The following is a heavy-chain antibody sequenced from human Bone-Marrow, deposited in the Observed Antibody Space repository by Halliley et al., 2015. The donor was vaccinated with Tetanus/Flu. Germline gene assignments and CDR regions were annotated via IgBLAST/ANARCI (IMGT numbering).Heavy chain of an antibody. CDR1: GGSISDFY. V-gene: IGHV4-59*01. Sequence: TLSLTCAVSGGSISDFYWSWLRQPPGKGLEWIGYIYYTGSTNHNPSLRSRVTISVDRSKKQFSLKLSSVTAADTAVYYCAREGVGGPRYYGMDVWGQGTTVTVSS. CDR3: AREGVGGPRYYGMDV. J-gene: IGHJ6*02. CDR2: IYYTGST. D-gene: IGHD3-16*01.